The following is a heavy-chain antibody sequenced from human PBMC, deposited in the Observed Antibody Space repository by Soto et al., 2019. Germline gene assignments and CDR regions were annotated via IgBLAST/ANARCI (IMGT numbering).Heavy chain of an antibody. CDR1: GFSFSSYW. J-gene: IGHJ4*02. CDR3: ARDDRYSGSFDY. Sequence: EVQLEESGGGLVQPGGSLRLSCAASGFSFSSYWMSWVRQAPGKGPEWVAIVSSDGRDKTYADSVKGRFTISRDHAENSLFLQMNSLRADDTAVYYCARDDRYSGSFDYWGQGALVTVSS. V-gene: IGHV3-7*01. D-gene: IGHD6-19*01. CDR2: VSSDGRDK.